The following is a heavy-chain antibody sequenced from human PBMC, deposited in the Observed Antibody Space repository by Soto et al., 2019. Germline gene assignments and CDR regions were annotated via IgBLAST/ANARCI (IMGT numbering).Heavy chain of an antibody. J-gene: IGHJ6*02. CDR2: IKTNTEGGTT. CDR3: TTGSVEGV. CDR1: GLSISNAW. Sequence: EVQLVESGGGFIYPGGSLRLSCAASGLSISNAWMNWVRQAPGKGLEWVGRIKTNTEGGTTGYAAAVKGRFTVSRDDSKNTLYLQMNSPRTEDTAVYYCTTGSVEGVWRQGTTVTVSS. V-gene: IGHV3-15*07. D-gene: IGHD2-15*01.